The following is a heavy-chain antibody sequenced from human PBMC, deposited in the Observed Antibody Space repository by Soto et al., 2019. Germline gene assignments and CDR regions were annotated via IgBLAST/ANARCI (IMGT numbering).Heavy chain of an antibody. Sequence: EVQLLESGGGLVQPGGSLRLSCAASGFTFSSYAMSWVRQAPGKGLEWVSAISGSGGSTYYADSVKGRFTISRDNSKNTLYLQMNSLRAEDTAVYYCATDLAPYYDILTGQNAFDIWGQGTMVTVSS. CDR2: ISGSGGST. CDR1: GFTFSSYA. V-gene: IGHV3-23*01. CDR3: ATDLAPYYDILTGQNAFDI. J-gene: IGHJ3*02. D-gene: IGHD3-9*01.